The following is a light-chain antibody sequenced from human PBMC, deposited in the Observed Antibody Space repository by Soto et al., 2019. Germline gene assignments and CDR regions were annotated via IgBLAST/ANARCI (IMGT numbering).Light chain of an antibody. J-gene: IGLJ3*02. CDR1: SGDVGGYKY. CDR3: SSYTRSSTWV. CDR2: EVS. V-gene: IGLV2-14*01. Sequence: QSALTQPASVSGSPGQSITISCTGTSGDVGGYKYVSWYQQHPGKAPKLMIYEVSNRPSGVSNRFSGSKSGNTASLTISGLQAEDEADYYCSSYTRSSTWVFGGGTKVTVL.